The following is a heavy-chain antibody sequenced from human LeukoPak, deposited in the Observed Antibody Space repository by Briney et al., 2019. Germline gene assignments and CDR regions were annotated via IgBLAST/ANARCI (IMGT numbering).Heavy chain of an antibody. V-gene: IGHV3-23*01. CDR1: GFTFNQYA. J-gene: IGHJ3*02. D-gene: IGHD5-18*01. CDR3: AKEMRGYSYGWNSFDI. CDR2: IAGTGGST. Sequence: GGSLRLSCAASGFTFNQYAMNWVRQPPGKRLEWVSSIAGTGGSTYYADSVKGRFTISRDNSKNTLYLQMNSLRAEDTALYYCAKEMRGYSYGWNSFDIWGQGTMVTVSS.